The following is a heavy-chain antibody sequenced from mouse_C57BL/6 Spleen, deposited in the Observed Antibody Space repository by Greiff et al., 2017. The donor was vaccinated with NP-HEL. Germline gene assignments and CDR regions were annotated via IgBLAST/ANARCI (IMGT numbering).Heavy chain of an antibody. Sequence: QVQLQQSGPELVKPGASVKISCKASGYAFSSSWMNWVKQRPGKGLEWIGRIYPGDGDTNYNGKFKGKATLTADKSSSTAYMQLSSLTSEDSAVYFCARSHYYGLGGYLDVWGTGTTVTVSS. CDR2: IYPGDGDT. CDR1: GYAFSSSW. J-gene: IGHJ1*03. CDR3: ARSHYYGLGGYLDV. D-gene: IGHD1-1*01. V-gene: IGHV1-82*01.